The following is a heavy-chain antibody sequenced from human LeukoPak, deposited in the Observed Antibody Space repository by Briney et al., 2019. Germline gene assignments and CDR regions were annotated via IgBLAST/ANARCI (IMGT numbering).Heavy chain of an antibody. CDR1: GFTFSDYY. D-gene: IGHD5-12*01. Sequence: GGSLRLSCAASGFTFSDYYMSWVRQAPGKGLEWVANIKQDGSEKYYVDSLKGRFTISRDNAKNSLYLQMNSLRAEDTAVYYCARDRLYTDYEFDYWGQGTLVTVSS. CDR3: ARDRLYTDYEFDY. V-gene: IGHV3-7*01. J-gene: IGHJ4*02. CDR2: IKQDGSEK.